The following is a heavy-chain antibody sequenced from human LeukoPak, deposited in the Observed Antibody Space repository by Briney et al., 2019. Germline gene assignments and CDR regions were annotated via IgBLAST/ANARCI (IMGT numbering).Heavy chain of an antibody. CDR2: IYYSGRT. Sequence: SVTLSLTCSVSGDSVSRSDSYWDWIRQPPGKGLEWIGTIYYSGRTYYSPSLKSRVTMSVDPSDNQFSLNLRSVTAADTALYYCARRRYYDGSGYLEWGQGTLLSVSS. J-gene: IGHJ1*01. CDR1: GDSVSRSDSY. V-gene: IGHV4-39*01. D-gene: IGHD3-22*01. CDR3: ARRRYYDGSGYLE.